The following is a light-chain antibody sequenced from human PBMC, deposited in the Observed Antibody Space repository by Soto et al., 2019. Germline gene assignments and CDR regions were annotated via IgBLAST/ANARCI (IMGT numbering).Light chain of an antibody. CDR3: QQYNLWT. Sequence: EIVMTQSPATLSVSPGERATLSRRASQSVSSNLAWYQQKPGQAPRLLIYGASTRATGIPARFSGSGYGTELNLTISRLHSEDSAVYYCQQYNLWTLGQGTKV. J-gene: IGKJ1*01. V-gene: IGKV3-15*01. CDR2: GAS. CDR1: QSVSSN.